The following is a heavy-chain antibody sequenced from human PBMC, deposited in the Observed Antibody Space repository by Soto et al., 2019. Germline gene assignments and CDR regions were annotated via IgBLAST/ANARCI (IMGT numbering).Heavy chain of an antibody. V-gene: IGHV3-23*01. CDR3: XKFKMIVVVTRPDAFDI. J-gene: IGHJ3*02. Sequence: GVSLRLSCAASGFTFSSYAMSWVRQAPGKGLEWVSAISGSGGSTYYADSVKGRFTISRDNSKNTLYLQMNSLRAEDTAVYYCXKFKMIVVVTRPDAFDIWGQGTMVTVSS. CDR2: ISGSGGST. D-gene: IGHD3-22*01. CDR1: GFTFSSYA.